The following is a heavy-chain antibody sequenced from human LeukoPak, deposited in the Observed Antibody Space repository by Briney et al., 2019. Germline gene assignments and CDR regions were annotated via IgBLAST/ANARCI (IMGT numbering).Heavy chain of an antibody. Sequence: ASVKVSCKASGYTFTGYYMHWVRQAPGQGLQWMGWINPNGGDTNYAQKFQGRVTMTRDTSISTAYMELSRLRSDDTAVYYCARDLSGVTGYTYGRGIDYWGQGTLVTVSS. CDR3: ARDLSGVTGYTYGRGIDY. V-gene: IGHV1-2*02. D-gene: IGHD5-18*01. CDR1: GYTFTGYY. CDR2: INPNGGDT. J-gene: IGHJ4*02.